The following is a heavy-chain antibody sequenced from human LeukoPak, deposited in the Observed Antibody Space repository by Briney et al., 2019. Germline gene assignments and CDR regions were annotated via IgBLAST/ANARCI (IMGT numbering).Heavy chain of an antibody. CDR1: GGSISSSSYY. J-gene: IGHJ4*02. CDR3: ASRQYYDILTGQKLAHFDY. Sequence: PSETLSLTCTVSGGSISSSSYYWGWIRQPPGKGLEWIGSIYYSGSTYYNPSLKSRVTISVDTSKNQFSLKLSSVTAADTAVYYCASRQYYDILTGQKLAHFDYWGRGTLVTVSS. D-gene: IGHD3-9*01. CDR2: IYYSGST. V-gene: IGHV4-39*01.